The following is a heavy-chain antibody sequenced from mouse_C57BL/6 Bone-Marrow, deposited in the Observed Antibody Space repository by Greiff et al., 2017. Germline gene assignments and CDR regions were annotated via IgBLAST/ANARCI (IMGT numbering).Heavy chain of an antibody. CDR2: INPSTGYT. CDR3: VRKDYYFDY. V-gene: IGHV1-7*01. J-gene: IGHJ2*01. CDR1: GYTFTSYW. Sequence: VKLMESGAELAKPGASVKMSCKASGYTFTSYWMHWVKQRPGQGLEWIGYINPSTGYTEYNQKFKDKATLTADKSSSTAYMQLSSLTSEDSAVYYCVRKDYYFDYWGQGTTLTVSS.